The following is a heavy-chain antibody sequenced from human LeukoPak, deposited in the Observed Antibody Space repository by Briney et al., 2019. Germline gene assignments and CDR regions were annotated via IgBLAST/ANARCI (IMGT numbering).Heavy chain of an antibody. CDR2: INHSGST. Sequence: SETLSLTCAVYGGSFSGYHWSWIRQPPGKGLEWIGEINHSGSTNYNPSLKSRVTISVDTSKNQFSLKLSSVTAADTAVYYCAREGCSSTSCYLGAFDIWGQGTMVTVSS. CDR1: GGSFSGYH. CDR3: AREGCSSTSCYLGAFDI. V-gene: IGHV4-34*01. J-gene: IGHJ3*02. D-gene: IGHD2-2*01.